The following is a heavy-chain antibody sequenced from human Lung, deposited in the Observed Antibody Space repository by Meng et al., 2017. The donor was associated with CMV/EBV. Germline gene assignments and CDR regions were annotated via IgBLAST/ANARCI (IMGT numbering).Heavy chain of an antibody. J-gene: IGHJ3*01. CDR1: QFTFSRYE. D-gene: IGHD1-26*01. Sequence: GGSXRLXXAASQFTFSRYEMNWVRQAPGKGLEWISNIDSPGTTVYYADSVRGRFTISRDNAKNLLFLQMNSLRVDDTAVYYCARGSGSDYFGAFDVWGQGXMVXVS. CDR3: ARGSGSDYFGAFDV. CDR2: IDSPGTTV. V-gene: IGHV3-48*03.